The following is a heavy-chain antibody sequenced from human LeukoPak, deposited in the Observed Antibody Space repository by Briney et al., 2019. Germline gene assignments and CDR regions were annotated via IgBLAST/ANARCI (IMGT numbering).Heavy chain of an antibody. CDR2: ISAYNGNT. CDR1: GYTFTSYG. J-gene: IGHJ4*02. D-gene: IGHD3-22*01. CDR3: ARDEEYYDSSGYYYGSY. V-gene: IGHV1-18*01. Sequence: ASVTVSFTASGYTFTSYGISWVRQAPGQGLEWMGWISAYNGNTNYAQKLQGRVTMTTDTSTSTAYMELRSLRSDDTAVYYCARDEEYYDSSGYYYGSYWGQGTLVTVSS.